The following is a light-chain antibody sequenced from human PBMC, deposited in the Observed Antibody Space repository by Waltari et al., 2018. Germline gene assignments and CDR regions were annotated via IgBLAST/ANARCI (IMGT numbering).Light chain of an antibody. V-gene: IGKV3D-15*01. CDR1: QSISTN. Sequence: IVVTQTPATLSVSPGYKATVSGRASQSISTNLAWYQHRPGQPPKLLIHAASTRATAIPARFSGSGSGTEFTLTVSRLHSEDSAVYYCQQYNVSPYTFGQGTRLEIK. J-gene: IGKJ2*01. CDR3: QQYNVSPYT. CDR2: AAS.